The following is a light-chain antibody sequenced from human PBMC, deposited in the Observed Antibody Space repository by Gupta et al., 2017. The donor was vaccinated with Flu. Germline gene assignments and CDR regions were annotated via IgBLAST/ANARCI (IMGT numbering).Light chain of an antibody. J-gene: IGKJ2*03. CDR3: QQYGGSPPYS. CDR1: QTVSRDY. V-gene: IGKV3-20*01. Sequence: EKLLMQSPGTLALSPGGRATLSCRTSQTVSRDYLAWYQQKPGHPPRLLIYGASSRATGIPDRFSGSGSGTDFTLTISRLEPEDLAVYYCQQYGGSPPYSFGQGTKVEI. CDR2: GAS.